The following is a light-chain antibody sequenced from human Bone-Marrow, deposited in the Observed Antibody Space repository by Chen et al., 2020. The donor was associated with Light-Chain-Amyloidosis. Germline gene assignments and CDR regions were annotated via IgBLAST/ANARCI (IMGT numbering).Light chain of an antibody. CDR2: EVT. J-gene: IGLJ1*01. Sequence: QSALTQPASVSGSPGQSITISCTGTSRDVGGDNHVSWYQQHPDKAPKLMIYEVTNRPSWVPDGFSGSKSDNTAALTISRLPTEDEADYFCSAYTITNTLVFGSGTRVTVL. CDR3: SAYTITNTLV. CDR1: SRDVGGDNH. V-gene: IGLV2-14*01.